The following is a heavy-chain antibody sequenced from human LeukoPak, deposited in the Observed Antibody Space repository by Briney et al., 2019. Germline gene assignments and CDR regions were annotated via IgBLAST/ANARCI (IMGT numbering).Heavy chain of an antibody. D-gene: IGHD6-19*01. CDR3: AKGIYSSGWSYFDY. CDR1: GFTFSNSA. Sequence: GGSLRLSCAASGFTFSNSAMSWARQAPGKGLEWVSTLSGSGITTYYADSVKGRFSISRDNSKNTLYLQMNGLRAEDTAVYYCAKGIYSSGWSYFDYWGHGTLVTVSS. J-gene: IGHJ4*01. V-gene: IGHV3-23*01. CDR2: LSGSGITT.